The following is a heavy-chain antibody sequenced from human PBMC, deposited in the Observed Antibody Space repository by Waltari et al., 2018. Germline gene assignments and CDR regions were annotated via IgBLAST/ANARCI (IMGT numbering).Heavy chain of an antibody. Sequence: QVQLMQSGAEVKQPQASVKVSCQASGYTFTGYYNTWVRQTPGQGLEWMGRIQSNSGGANFAQKFQGRVTMTRDTSTSTVYMELSRLTFDDTAVYYCARDQSMTNYYYGMDVWGQGTTVTVS. J-gene: IGHJ6*02. CDR2: IQSNSGGA. CDR1: GYTFTGYY. CDR3: ARDQSMTNYYYGMDV. V-gene: IGHV1-2*06.